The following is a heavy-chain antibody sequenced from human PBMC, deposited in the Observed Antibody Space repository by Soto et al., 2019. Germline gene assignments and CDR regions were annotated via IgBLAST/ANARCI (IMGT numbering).Heavy chain of an antibody. Sequence: GASVKVSCKASSYTFSNYGLSWVRQAPGQGLEWMGWISAYNGNTNYAQKLQGRVTMTTDTSTSTAYMELRSLRSDDTAVYYCARADNDYGDDYWGQGTLVTVSS. J-gene: IGHJ4*02. CDR2: ISAYNGNT. V-gene: IGHV1-18*01. CDR3: ARADNDYGDDY. D-gene: IGHD4-17*01. CDR1: SYTFSNYG.